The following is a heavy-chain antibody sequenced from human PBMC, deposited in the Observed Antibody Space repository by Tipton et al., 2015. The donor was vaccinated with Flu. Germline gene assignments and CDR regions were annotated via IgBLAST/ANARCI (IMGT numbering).Heavy chain of an antibody. J-gene: IGHJ4*02. CDR1: GGSITNYY. CDR3: ARVLAGHFGEGYFFDY. CDR2: IYSSGST. D-gene: IGHD3-10*01. V-gene: IGHV4-59*01. Sequence: TLSLTCSVPGGSITNYYWSWIRQPPGKGLEWIGYIYSSGSTTYNPSLKSRVSMSADTSMNQFSLRLNSMTAADTAIYYCARVLAGHFGEGYFFDYWGQGALVTVSS.